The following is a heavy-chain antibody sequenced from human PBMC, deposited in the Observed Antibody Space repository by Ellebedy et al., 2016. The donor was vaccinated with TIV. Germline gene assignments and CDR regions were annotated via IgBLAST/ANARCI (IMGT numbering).Heavy chain of an antibody. V-gene: IGHV1-46*01. J-gene: IGHJ4*02. CDR1: GYTFTAYY. Sequence: ASVKVSXXASGYTFTAYYVHWVRQAPGQGLEWMGMINPNGGGTTYAQNFQGIVSMTRDTSTSTLYLELSSLTSEDTAVYYCARLKGRDALWGQGTLVTVSS. D-gene: IGHD3-10*01. CDR2: INPNGGGT. CDR3: ARLKGRDAL.